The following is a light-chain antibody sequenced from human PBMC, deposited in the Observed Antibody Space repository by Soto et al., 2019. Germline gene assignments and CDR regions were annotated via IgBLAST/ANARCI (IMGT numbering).Light chain of an antibody. J-gene: IGLJ3*02. CDR3: AARDDSLSGHWV. V-gene: IGLV1-47*01. CDR2: RNN. CDR1: SSNIGSEY. Sequence: QLVLTQPPSASGTPGQRVTISCSGSSSNIGSEYVVWYQHPPGTAPKLLIYRNNQRPSGVPDRFAGSKSGTSASLAISGLRSEDEADYYCAARDDSLSGHWVFGGGTKLTVL.